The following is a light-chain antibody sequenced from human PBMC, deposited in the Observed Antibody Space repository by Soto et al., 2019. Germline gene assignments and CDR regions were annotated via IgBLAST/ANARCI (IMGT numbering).Light chain of an antibody. Sequence: EIMMTQSPGTLSVSPGEGATLSCTASQSVNLNLAWYQQKPGQPPRLLLYGASTRATGIPVRFRGSGSGTEFTPTTSSLQSEDAAVYYYHPYNSWPPGTFGPGTKVEIK. CDR1: QSVNLN. J-gene: IGKJ3*01. V-gene: IGKV3-15*01. CDR3: HPYNSWPPGT. CDR2: GAS.